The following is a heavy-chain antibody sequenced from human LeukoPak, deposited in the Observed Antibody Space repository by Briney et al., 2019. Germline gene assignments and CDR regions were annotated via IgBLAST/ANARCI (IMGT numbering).Heavy chain of an antibody. V-gene: IGHV4-59*13. D-gene: IGHD3-16*01. CDR1: GGSITNYY. CDR3: ARGFGAVNRGPSFDY. J-gene: IGHJ4*02. CDR2: IHYSGST. Sequence: SSETLSLTCTVSGGSITNYYWSSIRQPPGKGLEWLGSIHYSGSTNYNPSLKSRVTISVDTSRNQFSLKLTSMTAADTAVYYCARGFGAVNRGPSFDYWGQGTLVTVSS.